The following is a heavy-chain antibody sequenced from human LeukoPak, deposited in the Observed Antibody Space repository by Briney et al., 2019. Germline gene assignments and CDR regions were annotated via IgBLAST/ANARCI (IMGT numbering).Heavy chain of an antibody. CDR3: AKGGPIGGSYTLEYFQH. CDR2: FSGSGGST. Sequence: GGSLRLSCAASGFTFSSYAMTWVRQAPGKGLEWVSAFSGSGGSTYYADSVKGRFTISRDNSKNTLYLQMNSLRAEDTAVYYCAKGGPIGGSYTLEYFQHWGQGTLVTVSS. J-gene: IGHJ1*01. CDR1: GFTFSSYA. V-gene: IGHV3-23*01. D-gene: IGHD1-26*01.